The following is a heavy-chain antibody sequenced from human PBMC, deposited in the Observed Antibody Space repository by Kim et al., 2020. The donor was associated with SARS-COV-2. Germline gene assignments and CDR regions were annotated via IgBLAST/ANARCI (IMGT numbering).Heavy chain of an antibody. CDR2: INHSGST. D-gene: IGHD3-3*01. V-gene: IGHV4-34*01. CDR3: ARGWASIRFLEWLGDPNDAFDI. J-gene: IGHJ3*02. CDR1: GGSFSGYY. Sequence: SETLSLTCAVYGGSFSGYYWSWIRQPPGKGLEWIGEINHSGSTNYNPSLKSRVTISVDTSKNQFSLKLSSVTAADTAVYYCARGWASIRFLEWLGDPNDAFDIWGQGTMVTVSS.